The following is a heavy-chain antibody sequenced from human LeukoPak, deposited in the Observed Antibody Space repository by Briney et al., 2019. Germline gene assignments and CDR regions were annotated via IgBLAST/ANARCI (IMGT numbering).Heavy chain of an antibody. CDR1: GFTFSSYA. V-gene: IGHV3-23*01. J-gene: IGHJ4*02. CDR3: AKGSYYDSSGSFYFDY. CDR2: ISGSGGST. D-gene: IGHD3-22*01. Sequence: GGSLRLSCAASGFTFSSYAMSWVRQAPGKGLEWVSAISGSGGSTYYADSVKGRFTISRDNSKNTLYVQVNSLGTEDTAAYYCAKGSYYDSSGSFYFDYWGREPWSPSPQ.